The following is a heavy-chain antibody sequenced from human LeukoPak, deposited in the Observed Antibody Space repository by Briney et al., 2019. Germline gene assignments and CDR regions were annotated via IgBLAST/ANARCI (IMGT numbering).Heavy chain of an antibody. V-gene: IGHV6-1*01. D-gene: IGHD4/OR15-4a*01. Sequence: SQTLSLTCVISGDIVSSNSVAGNWTRPPPSRGLEWLGKTYYRSKWNNEYAVSVKSRITINPDTSKNQLSLQLNSVAPEDTAVYYCARETINYFGYWGQGTLVTVSS. CDR2: TYYRSKWNN. CDR3: ARETINYFGY. J-gene: IGHJ4*02. CDR1: GDIVSSNSVA.